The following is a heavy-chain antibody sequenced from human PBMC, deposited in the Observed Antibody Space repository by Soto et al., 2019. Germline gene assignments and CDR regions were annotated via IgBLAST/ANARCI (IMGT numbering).Heavy chain of an antibody. V-gene: IGHV1-46*01. CDR2: INPSTGTT. CDR3: ARASCDRVRGVKVFDC. D-gene: IGHD3-10*01. J-gene: IGHJ4*02. CDR1: GYTFTNDY. Sequence: QVQLVQSGAEVKKPGASVKVSCKASGYTFTNDYMHCVRQPPGQGLESMGIINPSTGTTSYEQKLPGRVTMTRDTSTGTVHMALSSLRSDDTAVYYWARASCDRVRGVKVFDCWGQGTLVTVSS.